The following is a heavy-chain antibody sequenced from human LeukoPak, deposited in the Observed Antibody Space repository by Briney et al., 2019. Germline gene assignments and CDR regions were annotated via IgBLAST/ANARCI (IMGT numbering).Heavy chain of an antibody. CDR2: INPNSGGT. CDR1: GYTFTGYY. D-gene: IGHD3-10*01. V-gene: IGHV1-2*02. Sequence: ASVKVSCKASGYTFTGYYMHWVRQAPGQGLEWMGWINPNSGGTNYAQKFQGRVTMTRDTSISTAYMELSRLRSDDTAVYYCARTLEGHYHGSGSYYPLGYSGQGTLVTVSS. CDR3: ARTLEGHYHGSGSYYPLGY. J-gene: IGHJ4*02.